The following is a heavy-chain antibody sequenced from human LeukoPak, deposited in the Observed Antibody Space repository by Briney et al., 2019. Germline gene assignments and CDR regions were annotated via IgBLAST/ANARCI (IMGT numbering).Heavy chain of an antibody. J-gene: IGHJ4*02. CDR2: IYYSGST. V-gene: IGHV4-59*08. Sequence: SETLSLTCAVYGGSFSGYYWSWIRQPPGKGLEWIGYIYYSGSTNYNPSLKSRVTISVDTSKNQFSLKLSSVTAADTAVYYCARAPRTGYYSFDYWGQGTLVTVSS. D-gene: IGHD3/OR15-3a*01. CDR3: ARAPRTGYYSFDY. CDR1: GGSFSGYY.